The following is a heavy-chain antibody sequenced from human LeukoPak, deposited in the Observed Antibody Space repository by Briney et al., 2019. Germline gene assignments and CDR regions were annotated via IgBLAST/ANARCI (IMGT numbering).Heavy chain of an antibody. CDR2: IKQDGSEK. CDR3: ARTRRSFGEDGMDV. D-gene: IGHD3-10*01. Sequence: GGSLRLSCAASGFTFSSYWMSWVRQAPGKGLEWVANIKQDGSEKYYVDSVKGRFTISRDNAKNSLYLQMNSLRAEDTAVYYCARTRRSFGEDGMDVWGNGTTVTVSS. J-gene: IGHJ6*04. CDR1: GFTFSSYW. V-gene: IGHV3-7*03.